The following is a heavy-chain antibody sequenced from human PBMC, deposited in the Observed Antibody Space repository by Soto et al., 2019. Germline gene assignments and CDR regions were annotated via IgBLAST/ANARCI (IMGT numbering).Heavy chain of an antibody. CDR2: ISYDGSNK. V-gene: IGHV3-30-3*01. CDR3: ARDMGWLQLGGFDY. Sequence: QVPLVESGGGVVQPGRSLRLSCAASGFTFSSYAMHWVRQAPGKGLEWVAVISYDGSNKYYADSVKGRFTISRDNSKNTLYLQMNSLRAEDTAVYYCARDMGWLQLGGFDYWGQGTLVTVSS. D-gene: IGHD5-12*01. J-gene: IGHJ4*02. CDR1: GFTFSSYA.